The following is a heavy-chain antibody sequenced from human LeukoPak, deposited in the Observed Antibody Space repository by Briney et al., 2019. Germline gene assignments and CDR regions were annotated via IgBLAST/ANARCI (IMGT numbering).Heavy chain of an antibody. CDR2: IYPDDSDT. J-gene: IGHJ4*02. CDR3: ASSEFSSSGGRPDY. Sequence: GESLKISCKGSGYSFTTYWIGWVRQMPGKGLEYMGIIYPDDSDTKYNPSFQGHVTISADKSINTAYLQWSSLKASDTAMYYCASSEFSSSGGRPDYWGQGTPVTVSS. CDR1: GYSFTTYW. D-gene: IGHD6-6*01. V-gene: IGHV5-51*01.